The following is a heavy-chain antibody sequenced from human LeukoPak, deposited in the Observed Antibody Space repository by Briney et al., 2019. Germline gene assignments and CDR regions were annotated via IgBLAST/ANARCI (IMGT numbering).Heavy chain of an antibody. V-gene: IGHV4-39*07. D-gene: IGHD1-26*01. CDR2: IYYTGST. CDR1: GASISGSGYY. CDR3: ARRGGSPPVAHWFDP. Sequence: SETLSLTCAVSGASISGSGYYLGWIRQPPGKGLEWIGNIYYTGSTNYNPSLKSRVTISVDTSKNQFSLKLSSVTAADTAVYYCARRGGSPPVAHWFDPWGQGTLVTVSS. J-gene: IGHJ5*02.